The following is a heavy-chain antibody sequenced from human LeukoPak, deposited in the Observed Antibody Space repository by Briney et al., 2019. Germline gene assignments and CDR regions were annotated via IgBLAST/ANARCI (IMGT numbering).Heavy chain of an antibody. V-gene: IGHV1-69*05. J-gene: IGHJ4*02. Sequence: ASVMVSCKASGGTFSSYAISWVRQAPGQGLEWMGGIIPIFGTANYAQKFQGRVTITTDESTSTAYMELSSLRSEDTAVYYCARLNYYDSSGLDNTDYWGQGTLVTVSS. CDR3: ARLNYYDSSGLDNTDY. CDR1: GGTFSSYA. D-gene: IGHD3-22*01. CDR2: IIPIFGTA.